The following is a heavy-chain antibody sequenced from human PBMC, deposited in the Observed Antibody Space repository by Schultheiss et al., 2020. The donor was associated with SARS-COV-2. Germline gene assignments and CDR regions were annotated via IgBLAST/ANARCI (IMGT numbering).Heavy chain of an antibody. CDR2: IYTSGST. D-gene: IGHD3-10*01. Sequence: SQTLSLTCAVSGGSISSGGYSWSWIRQPAGKGLEWIGRIYTSGSTNYNPSLKSRVTMSVDTSKNQFSLKLSSVTAADTAVYYCARGGSWFGEFWPFDYWGQGTLVTVSS. V-gene: IGHV4-61*02. CDR3: ARGGSWFGEFWPFDY. J-gene: IGHJ4*02. CDR1: GGSISSGGYS.